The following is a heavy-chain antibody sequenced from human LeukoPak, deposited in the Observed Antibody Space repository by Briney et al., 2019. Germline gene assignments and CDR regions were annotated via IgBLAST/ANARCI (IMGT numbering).Heavy chain of an antibody. D-gene: IGHD2-2*01. CDR2: IYSGGST. Sequence: GGSLRLSCAASGFTVSSNYMSWVRQAPGKGLEWVSVIYSGGSTYYADSVKGRFTISRDNSQNTLYLQMNSLRAEDTAVYYCASLSTAAFDYWGQGTLVTVSS. CDR3: ASLSTAAFDY. CDR1: GFTVSSNY. J-gene: IGHJ4*02. V-gene: IGHV3-66*01.